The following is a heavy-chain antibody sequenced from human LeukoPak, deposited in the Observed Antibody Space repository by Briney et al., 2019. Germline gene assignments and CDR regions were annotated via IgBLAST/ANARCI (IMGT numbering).Heavy chain of an antibody. CDR3: ARGGGEQLVLEDIYYFDY. CDR1: GFTFSSYA. J-gene: IGHJ4*02. D-gene: IGHD6-6*01. Sequence: PGGSLRLSCAASGFTFSSYAMSWVRQAPGKGLEWVSAISGSGGSTYYADSVKGRFTISRDNSKNTLYLQMNSLRAEDTAVYYCARGGGEQLVLEDIYYFDYWGQGTLVTVSS. CDR2: ISGSGGST. V-gene: IGHV3-23*01.